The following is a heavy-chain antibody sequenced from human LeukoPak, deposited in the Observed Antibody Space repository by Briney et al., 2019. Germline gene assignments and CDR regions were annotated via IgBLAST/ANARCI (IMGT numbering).Heavy chain of an antibody. CDR2: IIPIFGTA. Sequence: SVKVSCKASGGTFSSYAISWVRQAPGQGLEWMGGIIPIFGTANYAQKFQGRVTITADKSTRTAYMELSSLRSEDTAVYYCARVRRAPYDAFDIWGQGTMVTVSS. CDR3: ARVRRAPYDAFDI. CDR1: GGTFSSYA. J-gene: IGHJ3*02. V-gene: IGHV1-69*06.